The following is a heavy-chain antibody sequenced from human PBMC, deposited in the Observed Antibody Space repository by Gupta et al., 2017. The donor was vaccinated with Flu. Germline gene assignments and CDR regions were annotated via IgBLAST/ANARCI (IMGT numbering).Heavy chain of an antibody. Sequence: EVQLVESGGGLVKPGGSLRLSCAASGFTFSNAWMSWVRQAPGKGLEWVGRIKSKTDGGTTDYAAPVKGRFTISRDDSKNTLYLQMNSLKTEDTAVYYCTTDRVFQRNWNAIYYYYMDVWGKGTTVTVSS. CDR3: TTDRVFQRNWNAIYYYYMDV. V-gene: IGHV3-15*01. CDR2: IKSKTDGGTT. CDR1: GFTFSNAW. D-gene: IGHD1-1*01. J-gene: IGHJ6*03.